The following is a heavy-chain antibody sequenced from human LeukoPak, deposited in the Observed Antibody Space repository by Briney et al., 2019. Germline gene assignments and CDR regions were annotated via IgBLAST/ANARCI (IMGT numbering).Heavy chain of an antibody. Sequence: SETLSLTCTVSGGSISSYYWSWIRQPPGKGLEWIGYIYYSGSTNYNPSLKSRVTISVDTSKNQFSLKPSSVTAADTAVYYCARAYYYGSGSYSFDYWGQGTLVTVSS. CDR2: IYYSGST. D-gene: IGHD3-10*01. CDR3: ARAYYYGSGSYSFDY. V-gene: IGHV4-59*01. CDR1: GGSISSYY. J-gene: IGHJ4*02.